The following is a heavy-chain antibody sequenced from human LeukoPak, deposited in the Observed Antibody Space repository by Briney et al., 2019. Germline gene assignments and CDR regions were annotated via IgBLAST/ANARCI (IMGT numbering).Heavy chain of an antibody. CDR3: ATSPTFDP. J-gene: IGHJ5*02. V-gene: IGHV3-23*01. CDR1: GFTFSSYA. CDR2: ISGSGDNT. Sequence: GGSLRLPRAASGFTFSSYAMSWVRQAPGKGLEWVSAISGSGDNTYYADSVKGRFTISRDNSKNTLYLQMNNLRAEDTAVYYCATSPTFDPWGQGTLVTVSS.